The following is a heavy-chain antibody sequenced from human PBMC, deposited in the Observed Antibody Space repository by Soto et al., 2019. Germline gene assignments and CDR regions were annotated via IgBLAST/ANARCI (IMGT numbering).Heavy chain of an antibody. CDR3: ARGYSSSWIDY. V-gene: IGHV3-7*01. CDR2: IKQDGSEK. D-gene: IGHD6-13*01. Sequence: GVSLRLSCAASGFTFSSYWMSWVRQAPGKGLEWVANIKQDGSEKYYVDSVKGRFTISRDNAKNSLYLQMNSLRAEDTAVYYCARGYSSSWIDYWGQGTLVTVSS. CDR1: GFTFSSYW. J-gene: IGHJ4*02.